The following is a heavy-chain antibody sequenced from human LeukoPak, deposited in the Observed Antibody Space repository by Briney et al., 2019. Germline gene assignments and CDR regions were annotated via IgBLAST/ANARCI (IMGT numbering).Heavy chain of an antibody. J-gene: IGHJ4*02. V-gene: IGHV3-64D*06. D-gene: IGHD5-18*01. CDR3: VKDGDTAMVTFDY. CDR1: GFTFSSYA. CDR2: ISSNGGST. Sequence: GGSLRLSCSASGFTFSSYAMHWVRQAPGKGLEYVSAISSNGGSTYYADSVKGRLTISRDNSKNTLYLQMSSLRAEDTAVYYCVKDGDTAMVTFDYWGQGTLVTVSS.